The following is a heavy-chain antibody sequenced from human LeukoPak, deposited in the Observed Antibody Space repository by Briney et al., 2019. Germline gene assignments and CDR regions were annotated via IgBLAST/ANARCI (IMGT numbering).Heavy chain of an antibody. CDR1: GFTVSNNY. V-gene: IGHV3-66*02. J-gene: IGHJ4*02. D-gene: IGHD5-18*01. CDR3: TKDRSYGRSYFDY. Sequence: GGSLRLSCAVSGFTVSNNYMSWVRHAPGKALEWVSVIYSGGSTYYADSVKGRFTISRDNSKNTLYLQMNSLRIEDTAVYYCTKDRSYGRSYFDYWGQGTLVTVAS. CDR2: IYSGGST.